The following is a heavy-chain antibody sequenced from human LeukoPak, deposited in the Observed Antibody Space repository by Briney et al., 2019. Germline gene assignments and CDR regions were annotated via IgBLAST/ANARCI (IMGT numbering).Heavy chain of an antibody. Sequence: GGSLRLPCAASGFSVTSNHMNWVRQAPGKGLEWVSIIYTGGTTHYADSLNDRFTISRDDSINTLYLQMSSLRAEDTAVYYCARDSSSYYFDYWGQGTLVTVSS. J-gene: IGHJ4*02. CDR2: IYTGGTT. CDR1: GFSVTSNH. CDR3: ARDSSSYYFDY. V-gene: IGHV3-66*01. D-gene: IGHD6-6*01.